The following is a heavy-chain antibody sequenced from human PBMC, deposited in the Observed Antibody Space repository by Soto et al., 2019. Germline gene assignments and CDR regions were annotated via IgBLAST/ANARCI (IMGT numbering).Heavy chain of an antibody. CDR1: GGSITSSEW. D-gene: IGHD1-7*01. CDR3: ASRTGTVPY. V-gene: IGHV4-4*02. CDR2: ISHSGST. Sequence: WETLSLTCAISGGSITSSEWWSWVRQPPGKGLEWVGEISHSGSTNYNPSLKSRVTISLDKSRNQFSLNLNSVTAADTAVYYCASRTGTVPYWGQGTLVTVSS. J-gene: IGHJ4*02.